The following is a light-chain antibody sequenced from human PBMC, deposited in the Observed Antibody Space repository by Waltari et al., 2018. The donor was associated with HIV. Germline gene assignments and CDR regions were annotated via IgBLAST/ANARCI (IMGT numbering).Light chain of an antibody. CDR2: GAS. Sequence: EIVIPQSPATLPVSPGERATIPCRASQSVSSNLAWYQQTPGQAPRLLIYGASARATGSPARFSGSGSGTEFTLTISSLQSEDFAVYYCQQYNNWPPLTFGGGSKVESK. J-gene: IGKJ4*01. V-gene: IGKV3-15*01. CDR1: QSVSSN. CDR3: QQYNNWPPLT.